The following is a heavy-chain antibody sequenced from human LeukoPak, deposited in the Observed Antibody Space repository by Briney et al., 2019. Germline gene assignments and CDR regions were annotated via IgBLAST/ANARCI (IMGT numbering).Heavy chain of an antibody. V-gene: IGHV3-30*18. J-gene: IGHJ4*02. D-gene: IGHD3-9*01. CDR3: AKDPGLYY. CDR2: ISYDGSNK. CDR1: GFTFSSYG. Sequence: GGSLRLSCAASGFTFSSYGMHWVRQAPGKGLEWVAVISYDGSNKYYADSVKGRFTISRDNSKNTLYLQMNSLRAEDTAVYYCAKDPGLYYWGQGTLVTVSS.